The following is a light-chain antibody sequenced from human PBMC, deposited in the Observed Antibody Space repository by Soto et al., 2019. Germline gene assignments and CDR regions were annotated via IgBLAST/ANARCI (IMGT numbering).Light chain of an antibody. Sequence: ELVLTQSPGTLSLSPGERATLSCRASESVRNNSLAWYQQHPGQAPRLLIFGASSGATGIPDRFTGSGSGADFSLTISRLEPEDSAVYFCHHYGYGADTFGQGTKLEIK. CDR2: GAS. V-gene: IGKV3-20*01. CDR1: ESVRNNS. CDR3: HHYGYGADT. J-gene: IGKJ2*01.